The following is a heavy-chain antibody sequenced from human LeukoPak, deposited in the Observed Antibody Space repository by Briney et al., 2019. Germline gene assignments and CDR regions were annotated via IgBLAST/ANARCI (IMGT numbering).Heavy chain of an antibody. CDR3: ARGGYSYTFDY. CDR1: GGSFSGYY. J-gene: IGHJ4*02. V-gene: IGHV4-34*01. D-gene: IGHD5-18*01. CDR2: INHSGST. Sequence: SETLSLTCAVYGGSFSGYYWSWIRQPPGKGLEWIGEINHSGSTNYNPSLKSRVTISVDTSKNQFSLKLSSVTAADTAVYYCARGGYSYTFDYWGQGTLVTVSS.